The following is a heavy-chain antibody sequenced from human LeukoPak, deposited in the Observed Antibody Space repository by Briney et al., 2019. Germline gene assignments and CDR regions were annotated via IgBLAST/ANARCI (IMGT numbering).Heavy chain of an antibody. CDR3: ARVYYDSSGYYYTFDY. D-gene: IGHD3-22*01. J-gene: IGHJ4*02. Sequence: PGGSLRLSCAVSGFXFSSYEINWVRQAPGKGLEWVSYITSSGSTIYYADSVKGRFTISRDNAKNSLYLQMNSLRAEDTAVYYCARVYYDSSGYYYTFDYWGQGTLVTVSS. CDR2: ITSSGSTI. CDR1: GFXFSSYE. V-gene: IGHV3-48*03.